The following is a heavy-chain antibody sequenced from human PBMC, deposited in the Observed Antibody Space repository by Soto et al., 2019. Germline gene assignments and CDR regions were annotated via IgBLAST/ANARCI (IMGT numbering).Heavy chain of an antibody. CDR1: GFSLSTTGVG. CDR3: AQRLRDYGMGRGRANYFDP. V-gene: IGHV2-5*02. J-gene: IGHJ5*02. CDR2: IYWDDDK. Sequence: QITLKESGPTLVRPTQTLTLTCTFSGFSLSTTGVGVGWIRQPPGKALEWLALIYWDDDKRSSPSLKSSLTITKDTSKNELILTTPNMDPVDPATYDCAQRLRDYGMGRGRANYFDPWGQGTLVTVSS. D-gene: IGHD1-7*01.